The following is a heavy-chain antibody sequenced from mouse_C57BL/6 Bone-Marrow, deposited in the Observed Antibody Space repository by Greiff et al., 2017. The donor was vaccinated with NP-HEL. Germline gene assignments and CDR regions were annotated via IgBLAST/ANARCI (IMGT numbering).Heavy chain of an antibody. CDR3: ARSYGSSLPYAMDY. D-gene: IGHD1-1*01. J-gene: IGHJ4*01. Sequence: QVQLQQSGAELVRPGSSVKLSCKASGYTFTSYWMDWVKQRPGQGLEWIGNIYPSDSETHYNQKFKDKATLTVDKSSSTAYMQLSSLTSEDSAVYYCARSYGSSLPYAMDYWGQGTSVTVSS. CDR1: GYTFTSYW. V-gene: IGHV1-61*01. CDR2: IYPSDSET.